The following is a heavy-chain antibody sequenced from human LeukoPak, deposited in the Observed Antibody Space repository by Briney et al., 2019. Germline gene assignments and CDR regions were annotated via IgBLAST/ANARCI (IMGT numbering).Heavy chain of an antibody. J-gene: IGHJ5*02. CDR3: ARDMTMVGRYDP. CDR2: IKEDRSEK. D-gene: IGHD4/OR15-4a*01. V-gene: IGHV3-7*03. Sequence: GGSLRLSCAASGLTFGSYWMSWVRQAPGKGLEWVANIKEDRSEKHYVDSVKGRFTISRDNAENSLYLQMNSLRAEDTAVYYCARDMTMVGRYDPWGQGTLVTVSS. CDR1: GLTFGSYW.